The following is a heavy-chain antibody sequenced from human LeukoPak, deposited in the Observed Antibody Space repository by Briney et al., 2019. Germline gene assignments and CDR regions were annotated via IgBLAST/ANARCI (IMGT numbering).Heavy chain of an antibody. V-gene: IGHV4-39*01. CDR3: ARQEIGLRSFDP. D-gene: IGHD3/OR15-3a*01. J-gene: IGHJ5*02. Sequence: SETLSLTCTVSGGSISSALYHWGWIRQPPGKKLEWLGSVYYTGSTHNNPSLKSRVTISVDTSKNQFSLNLSSVTAEDTAVYYCARQEIGLRSFDPWGQGTLVAVSS. CDR1: GGSISSALYH. CDR2: VYYTGST.